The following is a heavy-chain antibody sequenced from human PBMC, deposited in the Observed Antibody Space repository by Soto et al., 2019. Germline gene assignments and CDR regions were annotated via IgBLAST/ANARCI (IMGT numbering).Heavy chain of an antibody. CDR1: GFSIQTSDF. CDR3: ARGRSFRLVGVPLDA. J-gene: IGHJ5*02. V-gene: IGHV4-38-2*01. D-gene: IGHD3-16*02. Sequence: XETLSITRAVSGFSIQTSDFWGWIRQPPGKGLEWIGLISHSGRSVSHPSLKSRATISLDTTNNAFSLTLKYVTAADTAVYYCARGRSFRLVGVPLDAWGQGTLVTVSS. CDR2: ISHSGRS.